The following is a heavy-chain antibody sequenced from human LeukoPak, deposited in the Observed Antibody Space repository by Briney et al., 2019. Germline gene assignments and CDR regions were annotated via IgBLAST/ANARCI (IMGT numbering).Heavy chain of an antibody. D-gene: IGHD1-26*01. J-gene: IGHJ6*03. CDR1: GYTFTGYY. Sequence: ASVKVSCKASGYTFTGYYMHWVRQAPGQGLEWMGWINPNSGGTNYAQKFQGRVTMTRDTSISTAYMELSSLRSEDTAVYYCVLSVGRYYYYMDVWGKGTTVTVSS. CDR3: VLSVGRYYYYMDV. V-gene: IGHV1-2*02. CDR2: INPNSGGT.